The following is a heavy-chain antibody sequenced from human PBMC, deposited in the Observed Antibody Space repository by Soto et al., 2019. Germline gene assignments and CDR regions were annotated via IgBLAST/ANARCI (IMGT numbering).Heavy chain of an antibody. J-gene: IGHJ4*02. Sequence: QVQLVESGGGVVQPGRSLRLSCAASGFTFSSYAMHWVRQAPGKGLEWVAVISYDGSNKYYADSVKGRFTLSRDNYKNTLYLQMTSLRAEDTAGYYCARGGYFGWWYYYWGQGTLVTVSS. D-gene: IGHD2-15*01. CDR3: ARGGYFGWWYYY. CDR2: ISYDGSNK. V-gene: IGHV3-30-3*01. CDR1: GFTFSSYA.